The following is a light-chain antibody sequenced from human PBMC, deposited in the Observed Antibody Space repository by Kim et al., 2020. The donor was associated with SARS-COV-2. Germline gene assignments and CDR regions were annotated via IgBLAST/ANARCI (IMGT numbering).Light chain of an antibody. CDR2: AAS. Sequence: ASTGDRVTITCRASQDISSYLAWYQQKPGKPPKLLIYAASTSQSGVPSRFSGSGSGTDFTLVISYLQSEDFATYYCQQYYNYPFTFGQGTRLEIK. CDR1: QDISSY. V-gene: IGKV1-8*01. J-gene: IGKJ5*01. CDR3: QQYYNYPFT.